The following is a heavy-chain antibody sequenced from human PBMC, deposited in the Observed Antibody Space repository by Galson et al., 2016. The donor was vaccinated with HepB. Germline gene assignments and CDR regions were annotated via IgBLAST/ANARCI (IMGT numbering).Heavy chain of an antibody. CDR3: ARQYRGVPSDY. D-gene: IGHD5-12*01. CDR2: IYYSGST. CDR1: GGSLSRGDYQ. V-gene: IGHV4-39*07. Sequence: SETLSLTCSVSGGSLSRGDYQWNWIRQPPGKGLEWIGSIYYSGSTYYNPSLKIRVTILVDTSNNQFSLRLTSVTAADTALYYCARQYRGVPSDYWGQGTLVIVSS. J-gene: IGHJ4*02.